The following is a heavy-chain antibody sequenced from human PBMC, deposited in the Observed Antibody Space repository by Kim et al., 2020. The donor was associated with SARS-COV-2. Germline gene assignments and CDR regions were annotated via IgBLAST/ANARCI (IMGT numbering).Heavy chain of an antibody. V-gene: IGHV1-2*04. CDR3: ARSWFGDDLTGALTASFLGHYYYYGMDV. D-gene: IGHD3-10*01. CDR2: INPNSGGT. Sequence: ASVKVSCKASGYTFTGYYMHWVRQAPGQGLEWMGWINPNSGGTNYAQKFQGWVTMTRDTSISTAYMELSRLRSDDTAVYYCARSWFGDDLTGALTASFLGHYYYYGMDVWGQGTTVTVSS. J-gene: IGHJ6*02. CDR1: GYTFTGYY.